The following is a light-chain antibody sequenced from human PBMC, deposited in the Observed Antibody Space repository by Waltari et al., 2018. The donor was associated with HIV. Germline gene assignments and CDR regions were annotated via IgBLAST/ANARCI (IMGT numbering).Light chain of an antibody. CDR3: AAWDDSLIGLV. Sequence: QSVLTQPPSATPGQRVTISCSGSSSNIGTNGVSWFQQLPGTAPKLLIFTNNQRLSGVPDRFSGSKSGTSASLTISGLRSEDEADYFCAAWDDSLIGLVFGTGTKVTVL. V-gene: IGLV1-44*01. CDR2: TNN. CDR1: SSNIGTNG. J-gene: IGLJ1*01.